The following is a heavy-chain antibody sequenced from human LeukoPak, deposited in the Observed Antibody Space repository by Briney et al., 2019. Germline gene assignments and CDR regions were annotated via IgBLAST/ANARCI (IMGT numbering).Heavy chain of an antibody. D-gene: IGHD6-19*01. CDR2: IRYDGSNK. V-gene: IGHV3-30*02. Sequence: GGSLRLSCAASGFTFSSYGMHWVRQAPGKGLEWVAFIRYDGSNKYYADSVKGRFTISRDNSKNTLYLQMNSLRAEDTAVYYCAKEVGWDYYFDYWGQGTLVTVSS. J-gene: IGHJ4*02. CDR1: GFTFSSYG. CDR3: AKEVGWDYYFDY.